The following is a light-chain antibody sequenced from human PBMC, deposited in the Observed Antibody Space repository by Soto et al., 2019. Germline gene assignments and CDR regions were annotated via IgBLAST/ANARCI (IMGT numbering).Light chain of an antibody. V-gene: IGKV3-11*01. J-gene: IGKJ2*01. CDR3: QQRSNWL. CDR1: QSVSSY. CDR2: DAS. Sequence: TQSPSTLSASVGDRVTITCRASQSVSSYLAWYQQKLGQAPRLLIYDASNRATGIPARFSGSGSGTDFTLTISSLEPEDFAVYYCQQRSNWLFGQGTKLEIK.